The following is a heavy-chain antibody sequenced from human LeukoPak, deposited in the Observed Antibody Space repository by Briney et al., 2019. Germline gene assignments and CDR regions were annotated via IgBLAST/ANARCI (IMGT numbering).Heavy chain of an antibody. D-gene: IGHD3-10*02. J-gene: IGHJ6*04. CDR1: GFTFSGYS. CDR3: AELGITMIGGV. V-gene: IGHV3-7*01. Sequence: GGSLRLSCAASGFTFSGYSMNWVRQAPGKGLEWVANIKRDGSEKYYVDSVKGRFTISRDNAKNSLYLQMNSLRAEDTAVYYCAELGITMIGGVWGKGTTVTISS. CDR2: IKRDGSEK.